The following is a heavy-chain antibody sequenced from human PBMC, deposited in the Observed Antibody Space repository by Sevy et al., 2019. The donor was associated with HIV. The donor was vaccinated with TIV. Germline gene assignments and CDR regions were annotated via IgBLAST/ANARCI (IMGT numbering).Heavy chain of an antibody. CDR3: ATTKDYYEDNCDPFDY. CDR1: GSTLTNLS. D-gene: IGHD3-22*01. CDR2: FDPEDGET. V-gene: IGHV1-24*01. J-gene: IGHJ4*02. Sequence: ASVKVSCKVSGSTLTNLSMHWVRQAPGKGLEWMGTFDPEDGETIYAQKFQVRVTMTEDTSTDTAYMELSSLRSEDTAVYYCATTKDYYEDNCDPFDYWGQGTLVTVSS.